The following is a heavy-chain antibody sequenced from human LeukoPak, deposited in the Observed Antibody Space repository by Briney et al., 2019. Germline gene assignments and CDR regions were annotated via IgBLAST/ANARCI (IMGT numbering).Heavy chain of an antibody. Sequence: GGSLRLSCAASGFTFSSYAMSWVRQAPGKGLEWVSAISGSGGSTYYADSVEGRFTISRDNSKNTLYLQMNSLRAEDTAVYYCAHLNYYDSSGYPAPYYFDYWGQGTLVTVSS. J-gene: IGHJ4*02. CDR1: GFTFSSYA. D-gene: IGHD3-22*01. CDR3: AHLNYYDSSGYPAPYYFDY. CDR2: ISGSGGST. V-gene: IGHV3-23*01.